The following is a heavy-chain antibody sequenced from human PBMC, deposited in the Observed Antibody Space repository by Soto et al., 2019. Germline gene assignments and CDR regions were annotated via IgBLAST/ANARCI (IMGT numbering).Heavy chain of an antibody. D-gene: IGHD6-13*01. V-gene: IGHV4-31*03. J-gene: IGHJ3*02. Sequence: QVQLQESGPGLVKPSQTLSLTCTVSGGSISSGGYYWSWIRQHPGKGLEWIGYIYYSGSTYYNPSLKSRVTISVDTSKNQFSLKLSSVTAADTAVYYCAREIPAAGGAGDAFDIWGQGTMVTVSS. CDR3: AREIPAAGGAGDAFDI. CDR2: IYYSGST. CDR1: GGSISSGGYY.